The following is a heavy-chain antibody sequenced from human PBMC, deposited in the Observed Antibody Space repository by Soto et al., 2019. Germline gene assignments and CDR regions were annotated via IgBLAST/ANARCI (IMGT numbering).Heavy chain of an antibody. CDR1: GGTFSSYA. V-gene: IGHV1-69*13. J-gene: IGHJ6*02. CDR3: ERAGSGDTGPIGYYHYAMEA. D-gene: IGHD5-18*01. Sequence: SSVKVSCKASGGTFSSYAIHWVRQAPGQGLEWMGGIIPIFGTPNFAQKFQGRVTIAADDSTSTAYMELSSLTFEDTAVYYCERAGSGDTGPIGYYHYAMEAWGQGTPLTVSS. CDR2: IIPIFGTP.